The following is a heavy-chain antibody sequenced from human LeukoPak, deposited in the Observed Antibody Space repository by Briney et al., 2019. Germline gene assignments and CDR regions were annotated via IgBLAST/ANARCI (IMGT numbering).Heavy chain of an antibody. CDR1: GFTFSSYS. CDR3: ARDLRFIGGMDV. V-gene: IGHV3-21*01. CDR2: ISSSSSYI. Sequence: GGSLRLSCAASGFTFSSYSMNWVRQAPGERLEWVSSISSSSSYIYYADSVKGRFTISRDDAKNSLFLQMNSLRAEDTAVYYCARDLRFIGGMDVWGQGTTVTVSS. J-gene: IGHJ6*02. D-gene: IGHD3-16*02.